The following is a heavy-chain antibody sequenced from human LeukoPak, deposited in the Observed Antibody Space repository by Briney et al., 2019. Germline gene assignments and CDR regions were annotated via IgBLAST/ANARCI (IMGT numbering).Heavy chain of an antibody. CDR2: IIPIFGTA. J-gene: IGHJ6*03. Sequence: SVKVSCKASGGTFSSYAISWVRQAPGQGLEWMGGIIPIFGTANYAQKFQGRVTMTRDASTSTVYMELSSLRSEDTAVYYCARGGVGLELPYYYYYMDVWGKGTTVTVSS. V-gene: IGHV1-69*05. CDR3: ARGGVGLELPYYYYYMDV. D-gene: IGHD1-7*01. CDR1: GGTFSSYA.